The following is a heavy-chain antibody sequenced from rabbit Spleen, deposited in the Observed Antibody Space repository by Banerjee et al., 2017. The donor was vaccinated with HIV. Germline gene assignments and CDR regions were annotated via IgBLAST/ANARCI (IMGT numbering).Heavy chain of an antibody. D-gene: IGHD1-1*01. Sequence: QQQLEESGGGLVKPGGTLTLTCKASGFSFSSGYDMCWVRQAPGKGLEWIASIVAGSSGTTYYASWAKGRFTISKTSSTTVTLQMTSLTAADTATYFCAKNIDSTNGYNLWGQGTLVTVS. V-gene: IGHV1S45*01. J-gene: IGHJ4*01. CDR3: AKNIDSTNGYNL. CDR1: GFSFSSGYD. CDR2: IVAGSSGTT.